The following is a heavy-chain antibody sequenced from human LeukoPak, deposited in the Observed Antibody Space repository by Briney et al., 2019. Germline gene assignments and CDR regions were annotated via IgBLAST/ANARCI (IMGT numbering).Heavy chain of an antibody. D-gene: IGHD3-10*01. V-gene: IGHV3-48*01. CDR3: ARDPWFYRSGSYGIHVDY. J-gene: IGHJ4*02. CDR1: GFTFSCYS. CDR2: ISSSSSTI. Sequence: GGSLRLSCAASGFTFSCYSMNWVRQAPGKGLEWVSYISSSSSTIYYADSVKGRFTISRYNAKNSLYLQMHSLRAEDTAVYYCARDPWFYRSGSYGIHVDYWGKGTLVTVSS.